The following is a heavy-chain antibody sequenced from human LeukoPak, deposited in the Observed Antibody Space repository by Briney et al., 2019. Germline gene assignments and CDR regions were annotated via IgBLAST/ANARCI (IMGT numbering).Heavy chain of an antibody. CDR2: ISAYNGNT. CDR3: ARVDYYDSSGYYEDPLYYFDY. J-gene: IGHJ4*02. CDR1: GYTFTSYG. D-gene: IGHD3-22*01. V-gene: IGHV1-18*01. Sequence: ASVKVSCKASGYTFTSYGISWVRQAPGQGLEWMGWISAYNGNTNYAQKLQGRVTMTTDTSTSTAYMELRSLRSDDTAVYYCARVDYYDSSGYYEDPLYYFDYWGQGTLVTVSS.